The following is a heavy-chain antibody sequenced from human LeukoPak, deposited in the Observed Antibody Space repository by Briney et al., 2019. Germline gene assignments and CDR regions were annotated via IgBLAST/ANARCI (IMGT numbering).Heavy chain of an antibody. V-gene: IGHV3-23*01. D-gene: IGHD2-2*01. J-gene: IGHJ4*02. CDR3: AKGYQLLFSLFDY. Sequence: GGSLRLSCAASRFTFNSYAMSWVRQAPGKGLEWVSTISGSGGSTYYADSVRGRFTISRDKSKNTLYLQMNSLRAEDTAVYYCAKGYQLLFSLFDYWGQGTLVTVSS. CDR1: RFTFNSYA. CDR2: ISGSGGST.